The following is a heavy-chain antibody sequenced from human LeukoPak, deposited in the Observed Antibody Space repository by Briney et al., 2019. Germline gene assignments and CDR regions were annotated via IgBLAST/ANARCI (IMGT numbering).Heavy chain of an antibody. CDR3: ARVVTMVRGVGRGDWFDP. V-gene: IGHV4-38-2*02. D-gene: IGHD3-10*01. J-gene: IGHJ5*02. CDR2: IYHSGST. Sequence: SETLSLTCTVSGYSISSGYYWGWIRQPPGKGLEWIGSIYHSGSTYYNPSLKSRDTISVDTSKNQFSLKLSSVTAADTAVYYCARVVTMVRGVGRGDWFDPWGQGTLVTVSS. CDR1: GYSISSGYY.